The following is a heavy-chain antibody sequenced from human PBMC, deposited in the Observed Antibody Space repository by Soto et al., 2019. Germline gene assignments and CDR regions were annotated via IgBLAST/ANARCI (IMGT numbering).Heavy chain of an antibody. D-gene: IGHD3-10*01. J-gene: IGHJ3*02. CDR2: IYYRGST. V-gene: IGHV4-31*03. CDR1: GRSISRGGYY. CDR3: ASSRVRRVIRDAFGI. Sequence: PSETLSLTCTVSGRSISRGGYYWSWIRPHPGKGLEWIGYIYYRGSTYYNPSLKSRVTISVDTSKNQFSLKLSSVAAAVSAVYYCASSRVRRVIRDAFGIWGQGTMVTVSS.